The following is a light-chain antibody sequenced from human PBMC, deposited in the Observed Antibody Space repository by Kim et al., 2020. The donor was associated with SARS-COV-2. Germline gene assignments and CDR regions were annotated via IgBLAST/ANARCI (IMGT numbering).Light chain of an antibody. Sequence: QRVTMSCTGGSSNIGAGYDVHWYQQLPGTDPKLLIYGNSNRPSGVPDRFSGSKSGTSASLAITGLQAEDEADYYCQSYDSSLSGYVFGTGTKVTVL. CDR1: SSNIGAGYD. V-gene: IGLV1-40*01. CDR3: QSYDSSLSGYV. J-gene: IGLJ1*01. CDR2: GNS.